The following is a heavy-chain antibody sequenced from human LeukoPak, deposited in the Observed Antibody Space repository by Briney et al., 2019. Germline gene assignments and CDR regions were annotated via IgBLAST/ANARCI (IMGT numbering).Heavy chain of an antibody. Sequence: SETLPLTCAGYGGSFSGYYWSWIRQPPGKGLEWIGEINHSESTNYNPSLKSRVTISVDTSKNQFSLKLSSVTAADTAVYYCARVVVTPSWFDPWGQGTLVTVSS. J-gene: IGHJ5*02. CDR1: GGSFSGYY. D-gene: IGHD3-22*01. CDR2: INHSEST. CDR3: ARVVVTPSWFDP. V-gene: IGHV4-34*01.